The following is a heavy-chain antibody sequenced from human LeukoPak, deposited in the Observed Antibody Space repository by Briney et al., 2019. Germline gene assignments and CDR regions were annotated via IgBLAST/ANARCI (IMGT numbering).Heavy chain of an antibody. CDR3: AKEGGYGDYSYADY. V-gene: IGHV3-23*01. Sequence: GGSLRLSCAASGFTFSSYAMSWVRQAPGEGLEWVSAISGSGGSTYYADSVKGRFTISRDNSKNTLYLQMNSLRAEDTAVYYCAKEGGYGDYSYADYWGQGTLVTVSS. CDR1: GFTFSSYA. D-gene: IGHD4-17*01. CDR2: ISGSGGST. J-gene: IGHJ4*02.